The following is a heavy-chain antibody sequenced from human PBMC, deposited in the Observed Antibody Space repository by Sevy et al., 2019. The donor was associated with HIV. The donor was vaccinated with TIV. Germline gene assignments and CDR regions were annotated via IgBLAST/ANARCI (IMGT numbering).Heavy chain of an antibody. J-gene: IGHJ4*02. Sequence: GSLRLSCAASGFTFSSYAMHWVRQAPGKGLEWVAFISYDGSSKYYADSVKGRFTISRDNSKNTLYLQMNSLRTEDTAVYYCARKTSSTWYSLDYWGQGTLVTVSS. V-gene: IGHV3-30-3*01. D-gene: IGHD6-13*01. CDR3: ARKTSSTWYSLDY. CDR2: ISYDGSSK. CDR1: GFTFSSYA.